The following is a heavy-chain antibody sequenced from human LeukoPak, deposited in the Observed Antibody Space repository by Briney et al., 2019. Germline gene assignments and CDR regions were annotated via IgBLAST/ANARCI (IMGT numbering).Heavy chain of an antibody. CDR2: ISSNGGST. J-gene: IGHJ4*02. Sequence: GGSLILSCAASGFTFSSYAMHWVRQAPGKGLEYVSAISSNGGSTYYANSVKGRFTISRDNAKNTLYLQMNSLRAEDTAVYYCARDGYSSSFYFDYWGQGTLVTVSS. CDR1: GFTFSSYA. D-gene: IGHD6-6*01. V-gene: IGHV3-64*01. CDR3: ARDGYSSSFYFDY.